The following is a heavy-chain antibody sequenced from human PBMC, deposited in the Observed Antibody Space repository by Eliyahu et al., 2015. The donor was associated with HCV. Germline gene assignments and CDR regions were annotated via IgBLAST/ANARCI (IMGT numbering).Heavy chain of an antibody. V-gene: IGHV3-30*03. D-gene: IGHD3-10*01. CDR2: ISSDGSNK. CDR3: ATGGIIDY. J-gene: IGHJ4*02. CDR1: GXTFSSHG. Sequence: QVQLVXSGGGVVQPGXSLRLSCAASGXTFSSHGXPWARQAPGKGLEWXAIISSDGSNKYYGDSVRGRFTISRDNSKNTMYLQMNSLITEDTAVYYCATGGIIDYWGQGTLVTVSS.